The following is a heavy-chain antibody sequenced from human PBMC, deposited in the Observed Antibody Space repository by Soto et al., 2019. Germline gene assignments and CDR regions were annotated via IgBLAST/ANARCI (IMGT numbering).Heavy chain of an antibody. CDR2: INAGNGNT. CDR1: GYTFTKYA. CDR3: AREQWLGVDY. Sequence: QVQLVKSGAEEKKPGASVKVSCKASGYTFTKYAMHWVRQARGQSLEWMGWINAGNGNTKYSQKFQGRVTITRDTSASTAYMELSSLRAEDTAVYYCAREQWLGVDYWGQGTLVTVSS. D-gene: IGHD6-19*01. J-gene: IGHJ4*02. V-gene: IGHV1-3*05.